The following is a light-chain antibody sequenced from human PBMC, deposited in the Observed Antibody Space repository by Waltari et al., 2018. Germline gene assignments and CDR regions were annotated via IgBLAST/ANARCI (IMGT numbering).Light chain of an antibody. J-gene: IGLJ3*02. CDR2: RNT. V-gene: IGLV1-47*01. Sequence: QSVLTQPPSASGTPGQRVSISCSGTSSNIENNFVFWYQQFPGTAPKLLIYRNTPRPSGAPDRFSGSKSGTSASLAISGLRSEDEADYYCAAWDDSLRNWVFGGGTKLTVL. CDR1: SSNIENNF. CDR3: AAWDDSLRNWV.